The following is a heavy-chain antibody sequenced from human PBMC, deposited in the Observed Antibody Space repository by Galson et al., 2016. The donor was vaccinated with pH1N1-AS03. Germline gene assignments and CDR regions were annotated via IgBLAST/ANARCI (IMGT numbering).Heavy chain of an antibody. CDR1: GGSIENYY. J-gene: IGHJ4*02. D-gene: IGHD3-9*01. CDR2: IYFSGS. CDR3: ARMHDLLTGFDF. Sequence: ETLSLTCTISGGSIENYYWTWIRQSPEKGLEWIGYIYFSGSKYNPSLKSRLTMSVDTSKNQFSLRLTSLTAADTAVYYCARMHDLLTGFDFWGRGMLGTVSS. V-gene: IGHV4-59*08.